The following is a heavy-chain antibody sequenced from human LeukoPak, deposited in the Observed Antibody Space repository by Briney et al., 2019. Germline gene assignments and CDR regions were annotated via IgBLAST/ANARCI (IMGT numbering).Heavy chain of an antibody. D-gene: IGHD3-10*01. Sequence: PGGSLRLSCAASGFTFSSYAMSWVRQAPGKGLEWVTALSGSGGSTYYADSVKGRFTISRDNSKNTLYLQMNSLRAEDTAVYYCAKAGYYGSGSSYYFDYWGQGTLVTVSS. J-gene: IGHJ4*02. CDR3: AKAGYYGSGSSYYFDY. CDR2: LSGSGGST. V-gene: IGHV3-23*01. CDR1: GFTFSSYA.